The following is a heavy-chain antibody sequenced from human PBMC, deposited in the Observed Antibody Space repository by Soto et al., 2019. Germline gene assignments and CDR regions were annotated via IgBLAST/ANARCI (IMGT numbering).Heavy chain of an antibody. CDR3: ARSRRGAYSSGWYSPSGYYNYGIDV. CDR1: GYSFTSYW. D-gene: IGHD6-19*01. CDR2: IYPGESDT. J-gene: IGHJ6*02. Sequence: GESLKISCKGSGYSFTSYWIGWVRQMPGKGLEWMGIIYPGESDTRYSPSFEGQVTISADKSISTAYLQWTSLKASDTAMYYCARSRRGAYSSGWYSPSGYYNYGIDVWGQGTKVTVSS. V-gene: IGHV5-51*06.